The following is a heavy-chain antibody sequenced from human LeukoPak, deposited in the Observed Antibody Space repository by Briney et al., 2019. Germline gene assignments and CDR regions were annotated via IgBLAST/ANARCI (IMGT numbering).Heavy chain of an antibody. CDR3: AKVGTMITFGGGFDY. J-gene: IGHJ4*02. Sequence: PGRSLRLSCAASGFTFDDYAMHWVRQAPGKGLEWVSGISWNSGSIGYADSVNGRFTISRDNAKNSLYLQMNSLRAEDTALYYCAKVGTMITFGGGFDYWGQGTLVTVSS. CDR1: GFTFDDYA. V-gene: IGHV3-9*01. CDR2: ISWNSGSI. D-gene: IGHD3-16*01.